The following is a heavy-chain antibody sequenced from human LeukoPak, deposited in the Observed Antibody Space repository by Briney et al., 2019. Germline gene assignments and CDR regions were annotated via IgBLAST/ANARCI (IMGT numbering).Heavy chain of an antibody. J-gene: IGHJ5*02. CDR3: ARDPSIAAAAYNWFDP. CDR2: INSDGSST. Sequence: GGSLRLSCTASGFTFGDYAMSWVRQAPGKGLVWVSRINSDGSSTSYADSVKGRFTISRDNAKNTLYLQMNSLRAEDTAVYYCARDPSIAAAAYNWFDPWGQGTLVTVSS. CDR1: GFTFGDYA. D-gene: IGHD6-13*01. V-gene: IGHV3-74*01.